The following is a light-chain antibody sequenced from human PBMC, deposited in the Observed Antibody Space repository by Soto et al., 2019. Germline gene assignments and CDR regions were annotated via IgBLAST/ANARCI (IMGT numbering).Light chain of an antibody. CDR3: SSYAGSYTLV. J-gene: IGLJ2*01. Sequence: QSALTQPRSVSGSPGQSVTISCTGTSNDVGGCNFVSWYQQHPGKVPKLFIYDVSRRPSGVPDRFSGSKSGNTASLTISGLQAEDEADYYCSSYAGSYTLVFGGGTQLTVL. CDR1: SNDVGGCNF. CDR2: DVS. V-gene: IGLV2-11*01.